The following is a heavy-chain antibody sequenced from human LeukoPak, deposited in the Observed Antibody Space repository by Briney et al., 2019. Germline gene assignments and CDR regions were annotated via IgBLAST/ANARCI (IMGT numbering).Heavy chain of an antibody. J-gene: IGHJ4*02. CDR3: AREIGGGHHYFEH. D-gene: IGHD1-26*01. CDR1: GSTVSSST. Sequence: AGGSLRLSCAGSGSTVSSSTMSWVRQAPGKGLEWVSNFYSDALDGITNYADSVKGRFTISRDNSQNTLYLQMNSLRVEDTATYYCAREIGGGHHYFEHWGQGTVVTVSS. CDR2: FYSDALDGIT. V-gene: IGHV3-53*01.